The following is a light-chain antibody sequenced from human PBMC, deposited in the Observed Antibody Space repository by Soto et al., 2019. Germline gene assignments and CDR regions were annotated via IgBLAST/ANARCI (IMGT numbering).Light chain of an antibody. CDR1: SSNIGNNY. V-gene: IGLV1-47*02. CDR3: AAWDDSLSGV. Sequence: QSVLTQPPSASGTPGQRVTISCSGSSSNIGNNYVYWYQQSPGTAPKLLIYANNRRPSGVPERFSGSKSGTSASLAISGLRSEDEADYYCAAWDDSLSGVFGGGTKLTVL. CDR2: ANN. J-gene: IGLJ2*01.